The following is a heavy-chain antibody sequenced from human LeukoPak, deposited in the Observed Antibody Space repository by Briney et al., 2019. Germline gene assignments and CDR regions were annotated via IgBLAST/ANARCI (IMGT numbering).Heavy chain of an antibody. CDR3: ARDLNIAAAGSDY. J-gene: IGHJ4*02. CDR2: IIPIFGTA. CDR1: GYTFTSYG. Sequence: GASVKVSCKASGYTFTSYGISWVRQAPGQGLEWMGGIIPIFGTANYAQKFQGRVTITTDKSTSTAYTELSSLRSEDTAVYYCARDLNIAAAGSDYWGQGTLVTVSS. D-gene: IGHD6-13*01. V-gene: IGHV1-69*05.